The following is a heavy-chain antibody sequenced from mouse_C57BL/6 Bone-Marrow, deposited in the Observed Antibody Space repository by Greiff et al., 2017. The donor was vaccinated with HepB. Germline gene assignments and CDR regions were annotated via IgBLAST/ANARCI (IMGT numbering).Heavy chain of an antibody. V-gene: IGHV14-2*01. Sequence: VQLQQSGAELVKPGASVKLSCTASGFNIKDYYMHWVKQRTEQGLEWIGRIDPEDGETKYAPKFQGMATITADTSSNTSYQKLSSLTSEDAADYYCARRRGRKGLYFDDWGTGTTVTVSS. D-gene: IGHD3-3*01. CDR3: ARRRGRKGLYFDD. J-gene: IGHJ1*03. CDR2: IDPEDGET. CDR1: GFNIKDYY.